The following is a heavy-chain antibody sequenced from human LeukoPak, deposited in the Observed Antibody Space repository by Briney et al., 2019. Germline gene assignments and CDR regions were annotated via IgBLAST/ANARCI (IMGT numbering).Heavy chain of an antibody. CDR2: ISWNGGGT. CDR1: GFTFDDYG. J-gene: IGHJ4*02. CDR3: ATSLGYCSGGSCYWVMYYFDY. D-gene: IGHD2-15*01. Sequence: GGSLRLSCAASGFTFDDYGMSWVRQAPGKGLEWVSGISWNGGGTAYADSVKGRFTISRDNSKNTLYLQMNSLRAEDTAVYYCATSLGYCSGGSCYWVMYYFDYWGQGTLVTVSS. V-gene: IGHV3-20*04.